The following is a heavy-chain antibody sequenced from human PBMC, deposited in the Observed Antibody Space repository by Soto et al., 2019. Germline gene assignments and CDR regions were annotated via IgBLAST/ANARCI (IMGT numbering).Heavy chain of an antibody. CDR2: ISSNGGST. Sequence: GGSLRLSCAASGFTFSSYAMHWVRQAPGKGLEYVSAISSNGGSTYYANSVKGRFTISRDNSKNTLYLQMGSLRAEDMAVYYCARAVAGIYNYWGQGTLVTVSS. D-gene: IGHD6-19*01. CDR1: GFTFSSYA. V-gene: IGHV3-64*01. J-gene: IGHJ4*02. CDR3: ARAVAGIYNY.